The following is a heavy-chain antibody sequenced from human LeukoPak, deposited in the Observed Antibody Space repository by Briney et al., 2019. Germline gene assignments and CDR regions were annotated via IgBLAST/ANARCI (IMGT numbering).Heavy chain of an antibody. Sequence: ASETLSLTCTVSGRFFSSYYWHWVRQPPGKGLEWIGYIYYSGSTNYNPSLKSRVTISVGTSKNQFSLNLSSVTAADTAVYYCAREVNYYDSSIYSYSWIDAWGQGTLVTVSS. CDR1: GRFFSSYY. D-gene: IGHD3-22*01. V-gene: IGHV4-59*01. J-gene: IGHJ5*02. CDR3: AREVNYYDSSIYSYSWIDA. CDR2: IYYSGST.